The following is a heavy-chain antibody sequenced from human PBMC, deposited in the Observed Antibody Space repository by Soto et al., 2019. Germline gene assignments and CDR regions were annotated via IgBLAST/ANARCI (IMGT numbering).Heavy chain of an antibody. V-gene: IGHV1-69*02. Sequence: QVQLVQSGAEVKKPGSSVKVSCKASGGTFSSYTISWVRQAPGQGLEWMGRIIPILGIANYAQKFQGRVTITADKSTSTGYMELSSLRSEDTAVYYCAIDSSGYYDDYWGQGTLVTVSS. J-gene: IGHJ4*02. CDR2: IIPILGIA. CDR1: GGTFSSYT. CDR3: AIDSSGYYDDY. D-gene: IGHD3-22*01.